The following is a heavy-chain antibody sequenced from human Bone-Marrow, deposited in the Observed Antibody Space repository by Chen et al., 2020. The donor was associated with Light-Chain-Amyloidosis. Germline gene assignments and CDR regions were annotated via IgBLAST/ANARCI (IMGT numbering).Heavy chain of an antibody. D-gene: IGHD5-12*01. V-gene: IGHV5-51*01. CDR3: ARRRDGYNFDY. Sequence: VNKHGESLKISCKGPGYTFPNYWIGWVRQMPGKGLEWMGVIYPDDADARYSPSFEGQVTISADKSITTAYLQWRSLKASDTAMYYCARRRDGYNFDYWGQGTLVTVSS. CDR1: GYTFPNYW. J-gene: IGHJ4*02. CDR2: IYPDDADA.